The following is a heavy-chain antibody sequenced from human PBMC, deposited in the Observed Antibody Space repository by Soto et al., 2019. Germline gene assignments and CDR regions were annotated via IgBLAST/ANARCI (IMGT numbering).Heavy chain of an antibody. D-gene: IGHD3-3*01. CDR2: IIPIFGTA. J-gene: IGHJ6*02. CDR1: GGTFSSYA. CDR3: AREYDFWSGYRGGRYYYGMDV. V-gene: IGHV1-69*13. Sequence: GASVKVSCKASGGTFSSYAISWVRQAPGQGLEWMGGIIPIFGTANCAQKLQGRVTITADESTSTAYMELSSLRSEDTAVYYCAREYDFWSGYRGGRYYYGMDVWGQGTTVTVSS.